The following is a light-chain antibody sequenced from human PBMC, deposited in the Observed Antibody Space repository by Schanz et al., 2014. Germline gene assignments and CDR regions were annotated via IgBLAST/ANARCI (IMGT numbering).Light chain of an antibody. CDR2: DVS. V-gene: IGLV2-8*01. Sequence: QSALTQPPSASGSPGQSVTISCTGTSSDVGGYNYVSWYQHHPGKAPKLMIYDVSKRPSGVPDRFSGSKSGNTASLTVSGLQAEDEADYYCSAWDNSLGCWVFGGGTQLTVL. CDR1: SSDVGGYNY. J-gene: IGLJ7*01. CDR3: SAWDNSLGCWV.